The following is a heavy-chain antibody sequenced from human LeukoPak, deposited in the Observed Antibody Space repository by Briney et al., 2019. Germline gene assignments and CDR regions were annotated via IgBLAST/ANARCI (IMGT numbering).Heavy chain of an antibody. Sequence: GGSLRLSCAASGFTFSSYSMNWVRQAPGKGLEWVSSISSSSSYTYYADSVKGRFTISRDNAKNSLYLQMNSLRAEDTAVYCCARESYGDYYYYGMDVWGQGTTVTVSS. D-gene: IGHD4-17*01. CDR2: ISSSSSYT. CDR3: ARESYGDYYYYGMDV. J-gene: IGHJ6*02. CDR1: GFTFSSYS. V-gene: IGHV3-21*01.